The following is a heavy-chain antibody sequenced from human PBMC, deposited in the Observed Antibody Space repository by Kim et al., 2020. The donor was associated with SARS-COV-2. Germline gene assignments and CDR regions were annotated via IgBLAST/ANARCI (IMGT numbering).Heavy chain of an antibody. J-gene: IGHJ2*01. Sequence: GGSLRLSCAASGFTVSSNYMSWVRQAPGKGLEWVSVIYSGGSTYYADSVKGRFTISRDNSKNTLYLQMNSLRAEDTAVYYCARDRSPAGQEAWGRGTLVTVSS. D-gene: IGHD2-2*01. CDR3: ARDRSPAGQEA. CDR2: IYSGGST. V-gene: IGHV3-53*01. CDR1: GFTVSSNY.